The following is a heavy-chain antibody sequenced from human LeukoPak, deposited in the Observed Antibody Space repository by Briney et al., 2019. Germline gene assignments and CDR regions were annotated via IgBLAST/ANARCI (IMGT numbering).Heavy chain of an antibody. J-gene: IGHJ4*02. CDR3: ARDLGYHDRSGYSMYFDY. CDR1: GYTFTKSY. Sequence: ASVKVSCKASGYTFTKSYIHWVRQAPGQGLEWMGWISAYNGNTNYAQNLQGRVTMTIDTSTSTAYMELRSLRSDDTAVYYCARDLGYHDRSGYSMYFDYWGQGILVTVSS. CDR2: ISAYNGNT. V-gene: IGHV1-18*04. D-gene: IGHD3-22*01.